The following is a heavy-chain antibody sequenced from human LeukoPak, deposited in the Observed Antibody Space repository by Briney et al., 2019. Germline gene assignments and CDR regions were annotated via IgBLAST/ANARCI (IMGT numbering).Heavy chain of an antibody. CDR3: ARRLRYYYSSGSFDY. J-gene: IGHJ4*02. Sequence: PSETLSLTCAVYGGSFSGYYWSWIRQPPGKGLEWIGGINHSGSTNHNPSLKSRVTISVDTSKKQFSLKLSSVTAADTAVDYCARRLRYYYSSGSFDYWGQGTLVTVSS. CDR2: INHSGST. D-gene: IGHD3-10*01. CDR1: GGSFSGYY. V-gene: IGHV4-34*01.